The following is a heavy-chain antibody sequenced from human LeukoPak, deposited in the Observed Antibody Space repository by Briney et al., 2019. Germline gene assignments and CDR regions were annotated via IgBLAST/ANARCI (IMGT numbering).Heavy chain of an antibody. CDR3: ARGSAVTANNFDF. J-gene: IGHJ4*02. CDR1: GFTFSNYW. D-gene: IGHD4-11*01. Sequence: GGSLRLSCVVSGFTFSNYWMSWVRQAPGKGLEWVADIKQDESEKYYVDSVKGRFTISRDNAKNSLYLQMNSLRAEDTAVYYCARGSAVTANNFDFWGQGTLVTVSS. CDR2: IKQDESEK. V-gene: IGHV3-7*01.